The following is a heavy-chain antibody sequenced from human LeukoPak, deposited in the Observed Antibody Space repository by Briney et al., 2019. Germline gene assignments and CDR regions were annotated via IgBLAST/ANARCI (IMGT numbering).Heavy chain of an antibody. J-gene: IGHJ4*02. CDR2: ISYDGSNK. CDR1: GFTFSSYA. D-gene: IGHD6-13*01. Sequence: GRSLRLSCAASGFTFSSYAMHWVRQAPGKGLEWVAVISYDGSNKYYADSVKGRFTISRDNSKNTLYLQMNSLRAEDTALYYCAKGRNSRHWGQGTLVTVSS. V-gene: IGHV3-30-3*01. CDR3: AKGRNSRH.